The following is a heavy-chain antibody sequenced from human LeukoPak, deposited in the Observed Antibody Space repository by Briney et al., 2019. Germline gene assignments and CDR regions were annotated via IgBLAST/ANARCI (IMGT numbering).Heavy chain of an antibody. D-gene: IGHD3-10*01. Sequence: GSLRLSCAVSGFTVNNNFMSWVRQAPGKGLEWVSLIYSGGNTYYTDSVKGRFTISRDNSKNTLYLQMNSLRAEDTAVYYCARDTDYYGSGTLGYLDYWGQGTLVTVSS. CDR3: ARDTDYYGSGTLGYLDY. J-gene: IGHJ4*02. V-gene: IGHV3-66*01. CDR2: IYSGGNT. CDR1: GFTVNNNF.